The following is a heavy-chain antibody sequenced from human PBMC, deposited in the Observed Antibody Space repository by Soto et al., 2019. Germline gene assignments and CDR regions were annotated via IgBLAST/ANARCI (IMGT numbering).Heavy chain of an antibody. V-gene: IGHV4-34*01. D-gene: IGHD6-6*01. CDR3: ARVKQLATPNWFDP. J-gene: IGHJ5*02. CDR2: INHSGST. CDR1: GGSFSGYY. Sequence: SETPSLTCAVYGGSFSGYYWSWIRQPPGKGLEWIGEINHSGSTNYNPSLKSRVTISVDTSKNQFSLKLSSVTAADTAVYYCARVKQLATPNWFDPWGQGTLVTVSS.